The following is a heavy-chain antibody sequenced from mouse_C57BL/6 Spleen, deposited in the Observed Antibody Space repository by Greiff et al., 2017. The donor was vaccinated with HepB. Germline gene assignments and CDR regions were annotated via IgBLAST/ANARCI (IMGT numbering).Heavy chain of an antibody. J-gene: IGHJ2*01. V-gene: IGHV5-4*01. CDR2: ISDGGSYT. Sequence: EVQLVESGGGLVKPGGSLKLSCAASGFTFSSYAMSWVRQTPEKRLEWVATISDGGSYTYYPDNVKGRFTISRDNAKNNLYLQMSHLKSEDTAMYYCARDPDYGSLYYFDYWGQGTTLTVSS. CDR1: GFTFSSYA. D-gene: IGHD1-1*01. CDR3: ARDPDYGSLYYFDY.